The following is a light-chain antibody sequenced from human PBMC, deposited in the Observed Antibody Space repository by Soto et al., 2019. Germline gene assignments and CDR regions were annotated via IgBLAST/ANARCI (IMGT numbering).Light chain of an antibody. Sequence: EIVMTQSPATLSVSPGERATLSCRASQIVSSNLAWYQQKPGQAPRLLIYGASTRATGIPARFSGSGSGTEFTLTISSLQSEDFAVYYCQQYNNWPPGFTFGPGTKVDIK. CDR1: QIVSSN. CDR2: GAS. J-gene: IGKJ3*01. CDR3: QQYNNWPPGFT. V-gene: IGKV3-15*01.